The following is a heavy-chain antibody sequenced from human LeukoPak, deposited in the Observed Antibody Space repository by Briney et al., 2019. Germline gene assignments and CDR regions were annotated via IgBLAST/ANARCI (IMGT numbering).Heavy chain of an antibody. CDR1: GFTFSTYW. D-gene: IGHD6-19*01. CDR3: ARIKYSSGWYGMDV. CDR2: IKGDGSEK. Sequence: GGSLRLSCAASGFTFSTYWMAWVRQAPGKGLEWVANIKGDGSEKYHGDSVTGRFTISRDNAKNSLYLQMNSLRAEDTAVYYCARIKYSSGWYGMDVWGQGTPVTVSS. J-gene: IGHJ6*02. V-gene: IGHV3-7*01.